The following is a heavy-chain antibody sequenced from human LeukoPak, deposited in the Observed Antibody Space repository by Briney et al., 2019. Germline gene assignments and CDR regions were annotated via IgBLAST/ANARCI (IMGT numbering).Heavy chain of an antibody. CDR1: GGSISSSSYY. CDR2: IYYSGGT. CDR3: ARHQQWYYFDY. D-gene: IGHD6-19*01. Sequence: PSETLSLTCTVSGGSISSSSYYWGWIRQPPGKGLEWIGSIYYSGGTYYNPSLKSRVTISVDTSKNQFSLKLSSVTAADTAVYYCARHQQWYYFDYWGQGTLVTVSS. V-gene: IGHV4-39*01. J-gene: IGHJ4*02.